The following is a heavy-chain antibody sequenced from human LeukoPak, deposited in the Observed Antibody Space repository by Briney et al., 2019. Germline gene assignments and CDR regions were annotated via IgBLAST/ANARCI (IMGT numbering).Heavy chain of an antibody. CDR1: GFTFSSYG. J-gene: IGHJ3*02. CDR3: ARDPGYCFNGGCPDDAFDI. V-gene: IGHV3-33*08. Sequence: GGSLRLSCAASGFTFSSYGMHWVRQAPGKGLEWVAVIWYDGSNKYYADSVKGRFTISRDNSKNTLYLQMNSLRAEDTAVYYCARDPGYCFNGGCPDDAFDIWGQGTMVTVSS. CDR2: IWYDGSNK. D-gene: IGHD2-8*01.